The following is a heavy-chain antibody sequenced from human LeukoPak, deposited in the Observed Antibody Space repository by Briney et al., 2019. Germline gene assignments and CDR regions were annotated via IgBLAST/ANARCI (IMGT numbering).Heavy chain of an antibody. V-gene: IGHV3-21*01. CDR2: ISSSSSYI. CDR1: GFTFSSYS. CDR3: ARDGGSITGTTGLFDY. D-gene: IGHD1-7*01. Sequence: PGGSLRLSCAASGFTFSSYSMNWVRQAPGKGLEWVSSISSSSSYIYYADSLKGRFTISRDNAKNLLYLQMNSLRAEDTAVYYCARDGGSITGTTGLFDYWGQGTLVTVSS. J-gene: IGHJ4*02.